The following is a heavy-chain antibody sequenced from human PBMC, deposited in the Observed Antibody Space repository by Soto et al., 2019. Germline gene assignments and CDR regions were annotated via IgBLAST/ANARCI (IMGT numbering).Heavy chain of an antibody. D-gene: IGHD3-22*01. CDR3: ARGDSRTPINWFDP. CDR2: IYYSGST. Sequence: QVQLQESGPGLVKPSQTLSLTCTVSGGSISSGGYYWSWIRQHPGKVLEWIGYIYYSGSTYYNPSLKSRVTISVDTSKNQFSLKLSSVTAADTAVYYCARGDSRTPINWFDPWGQGTLVTVSS. CDR1: GGSISSGGYY. J-gene: IGHJ5*02. V-gene: IGHV4-31*03.